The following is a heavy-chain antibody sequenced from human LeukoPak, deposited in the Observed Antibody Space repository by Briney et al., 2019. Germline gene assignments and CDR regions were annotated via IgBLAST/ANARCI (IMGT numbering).Heavy chain of an antibody. CDR2: ISADGSST. D-gene: IGHD1-26*01. Sequence: GGSLRLSCAVSGFTLSSYWMHWVRQAPGKGLVWVSRISADGSSTNYAGSVKGRFTISRDNAKHTLYLQMNSLRAEDTAVYYCARTPIIGNNWFDPWGQGTLVTVSS. V-gene: IGHV3-74*01. CDR1: GFTLSSYW. J-gene: IGHJ5*02. CDR3: ARTPIIGNNWFDP.